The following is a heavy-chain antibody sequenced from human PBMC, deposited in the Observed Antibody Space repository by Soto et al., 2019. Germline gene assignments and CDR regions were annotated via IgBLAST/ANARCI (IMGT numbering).Heavy chain of an antibody. CDR3: ARGRPDFWSGYYNRGWFDP. CDR2: INHSGST. Sequence: SETLSLTCAVYGGSFSGYYWSWIRQPPGKGLEWIGEINHSGSTNYNPSLKSRVTISVDTSKNQFSLKLSSVTAADTAVYYCARGRPDFWSGYYNRGWFDPWGQGTLVTVSS. J-gene: IGHJ5*02. V-gene: IGHV4-34*01. CDR1: GGSFSGYY. D-gene: IGHD3-3*01.